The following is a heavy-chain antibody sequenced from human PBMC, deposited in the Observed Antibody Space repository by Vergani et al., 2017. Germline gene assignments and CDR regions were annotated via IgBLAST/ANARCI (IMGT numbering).Heavy chain of an antibody. D-gene: IGHD6-13*01. Sequence: EVQLVQSGAEVKKPGESLTISCKGSGYIFTSYWIGWVRQMPGKGLEWMGIIYPGDSDTRYSPSFQGQVTISADKAISTAYLQWSSLKASDTAMYYCASGDQKYSSSWYREYWGQGTLVTVSS. CDR1: GYIFTSYW. CDR2: IYPGDSDT. J-gene: IGHJ4*02. CDR3: ASGDQKYSSSWYREY. V-gene: IGHV5-51*01.